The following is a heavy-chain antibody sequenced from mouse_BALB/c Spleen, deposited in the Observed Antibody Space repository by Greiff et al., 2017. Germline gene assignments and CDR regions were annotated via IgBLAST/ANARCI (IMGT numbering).Heavy chain of an antibody. CDR1: GYTFTDYY. V-gene: IGHV1-84*02. Sequence: VQLQESGPELVKPGASVKISCKASGYTFTDYYINWVKQKPGQGLEWIGWIYPGSGNTKYNEKFKGKATLTVDTSSSTAYMQLSSLTSEDTAVYFCARSARYGNPWFAYWGQGTLVTVSA. J-gene: IGHJ3*01. CDR2: IYPGSGNT. CDR3: ARSARYGNPWFAY. D-gene: IGHD2-1*01.